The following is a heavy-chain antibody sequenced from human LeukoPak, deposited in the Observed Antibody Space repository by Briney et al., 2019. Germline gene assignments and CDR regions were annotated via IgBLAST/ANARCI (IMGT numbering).Heavy chain of an antibody. J-gene: IGHJ4*02. V-gene: IGHV3-23*01. CDR3: AKDVFGCSGGSCYSGIPYYFGH. D-gene: IGHD2-15*01. CDR2: FSGSGSNT. CDR1: GFTVSINS. Sequence: GGSLRLSCTVSGFTVSINSMTWVRQAPGKGLEWVSAFSGSGSNTFYADSVKGRFTISRDNSKNTLYLQINSLRAEDTAVYYCAKDVFGCSGGSCYSGIPYYFGHWGRGTLVTVSS.